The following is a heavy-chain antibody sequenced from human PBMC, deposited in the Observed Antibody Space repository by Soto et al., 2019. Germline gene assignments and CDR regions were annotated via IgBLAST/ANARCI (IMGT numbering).Heavy chain of an antibody. V-gene: IGHV3-23*01. CDR3: AKSPGMYYYDSSGYYHYDY. Sequence: PGGSLRLSCAASGFTFSIYAISWVRQAPGKGLEWVSAISGSGVSTYYADSVKGRFTISRDNSKNTLYLQMNSLRAEDTAVYYCAKSPGMYYYDSSGYYHYDYWGQGTLVTVSS. J-gene: IGHJ4*02. CDR2: ISGSGVST. CDR1: GFTFSIYA. D-gene: IGHD3-22*01.